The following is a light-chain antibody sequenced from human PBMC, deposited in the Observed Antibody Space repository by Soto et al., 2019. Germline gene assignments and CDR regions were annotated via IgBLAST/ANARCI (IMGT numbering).Light chain of an antibody. J-gene: IGLJ1*01. Sequence: QSVLTQPASVSGAPGQGITISCTGTSSDVGGYNYVSWYQQHPGKAPKLMIYDVSNRPSGVSNRFSGSKSGNTASLTISGLQAEDEADYYCSSYTSSSTLYVFGTGTKVTVL. CDR3: SSYTSSSTLYV. CDR2: DVS. CDR1: SSDVGGYNY. V-gene: IGLV2-14*01.